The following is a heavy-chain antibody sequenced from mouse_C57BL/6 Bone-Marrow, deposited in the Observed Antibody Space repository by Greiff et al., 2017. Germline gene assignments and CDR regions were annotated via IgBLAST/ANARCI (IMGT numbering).Heavy chain of an antibody. CDR2: IDPANGNT. V-gene: IGHV14-3*01. D-gene: IGHD1-1*01. Sequence: VQLQQSVAELVRPGASVKLSCTASGFYIKNTYMHWVKQRPEQGLEWIGRIDPANGNTKYAPKFQGKATITADTSSNTAYLQLSSLTSEDTAIYYCAREGAYGSSYGYFDVWGTGTTVTVSS. CDR1: GFYIKNTY. J-gene: IGHJ1*03. CDR3: AREGAYGSSYGYFDV.